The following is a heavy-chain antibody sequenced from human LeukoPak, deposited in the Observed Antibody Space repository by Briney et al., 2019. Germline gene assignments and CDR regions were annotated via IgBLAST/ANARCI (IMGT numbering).Heavy chain of an antibody. CDR3: ASSPRSGWADY. D-gene: IGHD6-19*01. V-gene: IGHV3-23*01. Sequence: GGSLRLSCAASGFTFSSYAMSWVRQAPGKGLEWVSAISGSGGSTYYADSVKGRFTISRDNPKNTLYLQMSSLRAEDTAVYYCASSPRSGWADYWGQGTLVTVSS. CDR1: GFTFSSYA. CDR2: ISGSGGST. J-gene: IGHJ4*02.